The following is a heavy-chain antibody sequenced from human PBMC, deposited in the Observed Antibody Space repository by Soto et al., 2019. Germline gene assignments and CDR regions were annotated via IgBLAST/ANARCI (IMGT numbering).Heavy chain of an antibody. Sequence: PCGSLRLSCAASGFSFSKYGMHWVRQAPGKGLEWVAFVSSDGNNKYYGDSVKGRFTISRDNSKNMVFLQVDSLRVDDTALYYCAKDRVIQLLPIWPDPWGQGTLVTV. V-gene: IGHV3-30*18. J-gene: IGHJ5*02. CDR3: AKDRVIQLLPIWPDP. D-gene: IGHD2-2*01. CDR1: GFSFSKYG. CDR2: VSSDGNNK.